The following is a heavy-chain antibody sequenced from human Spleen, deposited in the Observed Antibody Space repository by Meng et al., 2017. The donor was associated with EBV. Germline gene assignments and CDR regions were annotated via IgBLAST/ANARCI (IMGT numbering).Heavy chain of an antibody. J-gene: IGHJ1*01. D-gene: IGHD2-2*01. CDR2: ISGRGGST. Sequence: EVQLLESGGGLVQPGGSLRLSXATSGFTLGSYAVSWVRQAPGKGLQWVSAISGRGGSTYYADSVKGRFTISTDNSKNTLYLQMNSLRVDDTAVYYCAKGPPYCSSTICVGYFHQWGQGTLVTVSS. V-gene: IGHV3-23*01. CDR3: AKGPPYCSSTICVGYFHQ. CDR1: GFTLGSYA.